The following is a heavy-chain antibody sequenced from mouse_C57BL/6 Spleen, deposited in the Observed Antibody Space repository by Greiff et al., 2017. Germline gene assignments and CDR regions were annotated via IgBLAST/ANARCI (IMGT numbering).Heavy chain of an antibody. CDR2: IDPSDSET. Sequence: QVQLQQPGAELVRPGSSVKLSCKASGYTFTSYWMHWVKQRPIQGLEWIGNIDPSDSETHYNQKFKDKATLTVDKSSSTAYMQLSSLTSEDSAVYYCARQTTTVVATGGYYAMDYWGQGTSVTVSS. CDR1: GYTFTSYW. V-gene: IGHV1-52*01. J-gene: IGHJ4*01. D-gene: IGHD1-1*01. CDR3: ARQTTTVVATGGYYAMDY.